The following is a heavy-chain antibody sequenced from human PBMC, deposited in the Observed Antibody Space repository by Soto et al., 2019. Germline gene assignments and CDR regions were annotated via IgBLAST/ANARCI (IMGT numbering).Heavy chain of an antibody. CDR2: TYYRSKWYS. Sequence: QVQLQQSGPGLVKPSQTLSLTCDISGDSVSSNSAAWNWIRQTPSRGLEWLGRTYYRSKWYSNYAISVKSRLTVNPDTFKNQFSLQLNSVTPEDTAVYYCARGSWDDVSGHYYMDVWGKGTTVTVSS. D-gene: IGHD1-1*01. J-gene: IGHJ6*03. CDR3: ARGSWDDVSGHYYMDV. V-gene: IGHV6-1*01. CDR1: GDSVSSNSAA.